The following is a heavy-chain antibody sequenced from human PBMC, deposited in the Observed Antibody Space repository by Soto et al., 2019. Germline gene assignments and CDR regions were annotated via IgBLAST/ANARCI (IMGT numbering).Heavy chain of an antibody. CDR1: GGSVSSATDY. CDR2: TDYSGNS. J-gene: IGHJ5*02. D-gene: IGHD3-22*01. Sequence: QVQLQESGPGLVKPSETLSLTCTVSGGSVSSATDYWTWIRQPPGKGLEWIGYTDYSGNSVRNHSLMSRVTISIDRSKNQFSLPLRSVTAADTAVYSCARQSSYDSEHYHYWFDPWGRGILVTVSS. V-gene: IGHV4-61*01. CDR3: ARQSSYDSEHYHYWFDP.